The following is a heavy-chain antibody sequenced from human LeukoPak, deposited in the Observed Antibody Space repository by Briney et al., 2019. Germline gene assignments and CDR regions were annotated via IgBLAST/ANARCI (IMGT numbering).Heavy chain of an antibody. CDR3: ARDDIVVVPAARSWFDP. Sequence: ASVKVSCKASGYTFTSYGISWVRQAPGQGLEWMGRISAYNGNTNYAQKLQGRVTTTTDTSTSTAYMELRSLRSDDTAVYYCARDDIVVVPAARSWFDPWGQGTLVTVSS. D-gene: IGHD2-2*01. V-gene: IGHV1-18*01. CDR1: GYTFTSYG. J-gene: IGHJ5*02. CDR2: ISAYNGNT.